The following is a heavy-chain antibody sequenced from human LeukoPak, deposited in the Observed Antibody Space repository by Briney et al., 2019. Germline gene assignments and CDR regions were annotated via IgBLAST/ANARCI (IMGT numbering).Heavy chain of an antibody. CDR3: AGAGHLGGMDV. Sequence: GGSLRLSCAASGFTFSSYDMHWVRQATGKGLEWVSAIGTAGDTHYPGSVKGRFTISRENAKNSLYLQMNSLRAGDTAVYYCAGAGHLGGMDVWGQGTTVTVSS. CDR2: IGTAGDT. V-gene: IGHV3-13*04. J-gene: IGHJ6*02. CDR1: GFTFSSYD.